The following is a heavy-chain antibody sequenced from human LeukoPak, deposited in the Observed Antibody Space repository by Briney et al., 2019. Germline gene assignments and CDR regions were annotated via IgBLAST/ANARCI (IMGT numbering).Heavy chain of an antibody. Sequence: SVKVSCKASGGTFSSYAISWVRQAPGQGLEWMGGIIPIFGTANYAQTFQGRVTITADEYTSTAYMELSSLRSEDTAVYYCARALTGPQYYFDYWGQGTLVTVSS. CDR3: ARALTGPQYYFDY. CDR2: IIPIFGTA. J-gene: IGHJ4*02. CDR1: GGTFSSYA. V-gene: IGHV1-69*13. D-gene: IGHD7-27*01.